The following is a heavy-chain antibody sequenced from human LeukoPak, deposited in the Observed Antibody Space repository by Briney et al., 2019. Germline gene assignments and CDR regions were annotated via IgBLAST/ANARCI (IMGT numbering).Heavy chain of an antibody. Sequence: PSETLSLTCTVSGGSISSYYWSWIRQPAGKGLEWIGRIYTSERTNYNPSLKSGVTMSVDTSKNQFSLKLSSVTAADTAVYYCAREGGYCSSTSCYTGNNWFDPWGQGTLVTVSS. D-gene: IGHD2-2*02. CDR3: AREGGYCSSTSCYTGNNWFDP. V-gene: IGHV4-4*07. CDR2: IYTSERT. J-gene: IGHJ5*02. CDR1: GGSISSYY.